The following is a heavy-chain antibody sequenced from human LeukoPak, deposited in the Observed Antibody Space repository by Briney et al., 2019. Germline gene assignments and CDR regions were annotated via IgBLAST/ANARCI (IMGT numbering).Heavy chain of an antibody. CDR2: ISSSSSYV. CDR1: GFTFSTYS. D-gene: IGHD6-19*01. CDR3: AKDLSSGWYLENYFDY. V-gene: IGHV3-21*04. Sequence: GGSLRLSCAASGFTFSTYSMNWVRQAPGKGLEWVPSISSSSSYVYYADSVKGRFTISRDNAKNSLYLQMNSLRAEDTAVYYCAKDLSSGWYLENYFDYWGQGTLVTVSS. J-gene: IGHJ4*02.